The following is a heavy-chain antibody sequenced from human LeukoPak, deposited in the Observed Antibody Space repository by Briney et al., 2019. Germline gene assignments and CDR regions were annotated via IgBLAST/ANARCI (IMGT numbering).Heavy chain of an antibody. J-gene: IGHJ4*02. CDR2: INHSGST. Sequence: SETLSLTYAVYGGSFSGYYWSWIRQPPGKGLEWIGEINHSGSTNYNPSLKSRVAISVDTSKNQFSLKLSSVTAADTAVYYCARESSGSYYPFDYWGQGTLVTVSS. CDR1: GGSFSGYY. CDR3: ARESSGSYYPFDY. D-gene: IGHD1-26*01. V-gene: IGHV4-34*01.